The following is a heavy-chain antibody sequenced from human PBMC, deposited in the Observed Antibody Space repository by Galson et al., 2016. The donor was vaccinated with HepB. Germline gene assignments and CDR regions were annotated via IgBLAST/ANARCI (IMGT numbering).Heavy chain of an antibody. Sequence: SLRLPCAASGFTFSSYSMNCVRQAPGKGLEWVSSISSSSSYISYADSVKGRFTISRDNSKNTLYLQMNSLSAEDTAVYFCARDGPTTVATGLLQYYYGMDVWGEGTTVTVSS. CDR3: ARDGPTTVATGLLQYYYGMDV. CDR2: ISSSSSYI. CDR1: GFTFSSYS. J-gene: IGHJ6*04. D-gene: IGHD4-17*01. V-gene: IGHV3-21*01.